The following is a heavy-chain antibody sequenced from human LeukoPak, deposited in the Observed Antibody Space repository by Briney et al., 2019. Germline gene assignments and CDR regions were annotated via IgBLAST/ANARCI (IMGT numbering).Heavy chain of an antibody. D-gene: IGHD6-13*01. Sequence: SETLSLTCAVYGGSFSGYYWSWIRQPPGKGLEWIGEINHSGSTNYNPSLKSRVTISVDTSKNQFSLKLGSVTAADTAVYYCARSPSASSSWRWYFDLWGRGTLVTVSS. CDR1: GGSFSGYY. CDR3: ARSPSASSSWRWYFDL. V-gene: IGHV4-34*01. CDR2: INHSGST. J-gene: IGHJ2*01.